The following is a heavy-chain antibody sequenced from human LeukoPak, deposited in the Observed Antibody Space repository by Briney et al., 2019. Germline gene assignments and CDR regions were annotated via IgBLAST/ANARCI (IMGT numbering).Heavy chain of an antibody. CDR1: GGSISSSSYS. CDR2: IYYSGST. J-gene: IGHJ4*02. CDR3: ARQSVVVVAATEAWFDY. D-gene: IGHD2-15*01. Sequence: SETLSLTCSVSGGSISSSSYSWGWIRQPPGKGLEWLGSIYYSGSTYYTPSLKSRVTISVDTSKNQFSLKLSSVTAADTAVYYCARQSVVVVAATEAWFDYWGQGTLVTVSS. V-gene: IGHV4-39*01.